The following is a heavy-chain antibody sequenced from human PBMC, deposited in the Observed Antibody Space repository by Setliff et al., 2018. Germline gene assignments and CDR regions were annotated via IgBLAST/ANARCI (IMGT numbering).Heavy chain of an antibody. J-gene: IGHJ3*02. CDR2: ISAYNGNT. CDR1: GGTFSSYP. D-gene: IGHD4-17*01. V-gene: IGHV1-18*01. Sequence: ASVKVSCKASGGTFSSYPFSWVRQAPGQGLEWMGWISAYNGNTNYAQKLQGRVTMTTDTSTSTAYMELRSLRSDDTAVYYCARDYGASDGFDIWGQGTMVTVSS. CDR3: ARDYGASDGFDI.